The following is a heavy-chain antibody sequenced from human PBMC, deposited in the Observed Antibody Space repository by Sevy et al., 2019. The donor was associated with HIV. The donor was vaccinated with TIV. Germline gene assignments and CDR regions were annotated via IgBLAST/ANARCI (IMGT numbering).Heavy chain of an antibody. D-gene: IGHD1-26*01. CDR3: AGDRGVGTSSYGMHV. Sequence: VGSLRLSCAASGFTFSSYEMNWVRQAPGKGLEWVSYISSSGSTIYYADSVKGRFTISRDNAKNSLYLQMNSLRPEDTAVYYCAGDRGVGTSSYGMHVWGQGTTVTVSS. J-gene: IGHJ6*02. CDR2: ISSSGSTI. V-gene: IGHV3-48*03. CDR1: GFTFSSYE.